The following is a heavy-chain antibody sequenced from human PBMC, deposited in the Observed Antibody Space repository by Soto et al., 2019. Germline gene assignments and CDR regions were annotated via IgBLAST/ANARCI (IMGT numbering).Heavy chain of an antibody. D-gene: IGHD3-3*01. V-gene: IGHV3-15*01. Sequence: GGSLRLSCAASGFTFSNAWMSWVRQAPGTGLEWVGRIKSKTDGGTTDYAAPVKGRFTISRDDSKNTLYLLMNSLKTEDTAVYYCTTDPAYYDFWSGYYDYGMDVWGQGTTVTVSS. J-gene: IGHJ6*02. CDR1: GFTFSNAW. CDR2: IKSKTDGGTT. CDR3: TTDPAYYDFWSGYYDYGMDV.